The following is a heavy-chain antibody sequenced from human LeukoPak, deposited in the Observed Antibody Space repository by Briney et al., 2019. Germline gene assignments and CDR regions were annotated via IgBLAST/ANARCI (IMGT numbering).Heavy chain of an antibody. Sequence: PSETLSLTCTVSGGSISSYYWSWIRQPPGKGLEWIGYIYYSGSTNYNPSLKSRVTISVDTSKSQFSLKLSSVTAADTAVYYCARDTGTSLHLDWGQGTLVTVSS. CDR1: GGSISSYY. V-gene: IGHV4-59*01. J-gene: IGHJ4*02. D-gene: IGHD2-2*01. CDR2: IYYSGST. CDR3: ARDTGTSLHLD.